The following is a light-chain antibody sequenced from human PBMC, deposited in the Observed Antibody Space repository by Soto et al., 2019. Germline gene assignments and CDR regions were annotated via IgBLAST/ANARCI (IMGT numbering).Light chain of an antibody. V-gene: IGKV1-5*03. J-gene: IGKJ1*01. Sequence: DIQMTQSPSTLSASVGDRVTITCRASQSISSWLAWYQQKPGKAPKLLIYKASSLESGGPSRFSGSGSGTEFTLTISSLQPDDFSTYYFQQYNSYWTFGQGTKVEI. CDR3: QQYNSYWT. CDR2: KAS. CDR1: QSISSW.